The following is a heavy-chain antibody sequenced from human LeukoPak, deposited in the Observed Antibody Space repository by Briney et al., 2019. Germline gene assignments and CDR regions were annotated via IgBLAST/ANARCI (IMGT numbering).Heavy chain of an antibody. CDR1: RYSFTSNW. J-gene: IGHJ4*02. D-gene: IGHD6-13*01. CDR2: IDPGDSYT. V-gene: IGHV5-10-1*01. Sequence: GASLRISCTGSRYSFTSNWISWVRQKPGKGLEWMGRIDPGDSYTKYSPSFQGHVTISADKSISTAYLQWSSLKASDTAMYYCARGGYSSNWSPYYFDYWGQGTLVTVSS. CDR3: ARGGYSSNWSPYYFDY.